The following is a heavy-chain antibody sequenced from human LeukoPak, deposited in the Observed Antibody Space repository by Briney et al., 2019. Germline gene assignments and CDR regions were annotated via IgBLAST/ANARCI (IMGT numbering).Heavy chain of an antibody. CDR2: ISGSGGST. Sequence: GGSLRLSCAASGFTFNSFEMIWVRQAPGKGLDWVSAISGSGGSTYYADSVKGRFTISRDNSKNTLYLQMNSLRAEDTAVYYCAKSIAVAFYSWGQGTLVTVSS. CDR3: AKSIAVAFYS. CDR1: GFTFNSFE. J-gene: IGHJ4*02. V-gene: IGHV3-23*01. D-gene: IGHD6-19*01.